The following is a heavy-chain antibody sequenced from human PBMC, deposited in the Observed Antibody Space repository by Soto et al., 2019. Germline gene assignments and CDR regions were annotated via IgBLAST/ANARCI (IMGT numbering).Heavy chain of an antibody. D-gene: IGHD4-4*01. CDR3: ARDSDYNIAY. Sequence: ASVKVSFPASRYTFTCYGISWVRQAPGQGLEWVGWIHTYNGNRNFPQKFQGRVALTTDTSTSTAYMELRSLRSDDTAVYYCARDSDYNIAYWGQGTLVTVSS. V-gene: IGHV1-18*01. CDR1: RYTFTCYG. J-gene: IGHJ4*02. CDR2: IHTYNGNR.